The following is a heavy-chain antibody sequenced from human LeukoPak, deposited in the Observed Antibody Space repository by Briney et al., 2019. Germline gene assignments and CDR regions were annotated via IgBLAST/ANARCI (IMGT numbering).Heavy chain of an antibody. J-gene: IGHJ4*02. V-gene: IGHV1-8*01. CDR2: MIPYNGNT. CDR1: GYTFTSYD. Sequence: ASVTVSCKASGYTFTSYDINWVRQATGQGLEWMGWMIPYNGNTGYEEEFQGGVIMTRNAYLSTAYMEQSSMRSEDTAVYYCARGRGRRDGYNLFDYWGQGTLVTVSS. D-gene: IGHD5-24*01. CDR3: ARGRGRRDGYNLFDY.